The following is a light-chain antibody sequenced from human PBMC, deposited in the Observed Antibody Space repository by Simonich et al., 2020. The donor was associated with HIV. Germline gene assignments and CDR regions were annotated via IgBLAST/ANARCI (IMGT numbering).Light chain of an antibody. Sequence: EIVMTQSPATLSVSPGERVTLSCRASQSISSNLAWYQQKPGQAPRLLIYGASTRATGIPARFSGSGSGTEFTLTISSMQSEDSAIYYCHQYNNRPLTFGGGTKVEIK. CDR2: GAS. V-gene: IGKV3-15*01. CDR1: QSISSN. J-gene: IGKJ4*01. CDR3: HQYNNRPLT.